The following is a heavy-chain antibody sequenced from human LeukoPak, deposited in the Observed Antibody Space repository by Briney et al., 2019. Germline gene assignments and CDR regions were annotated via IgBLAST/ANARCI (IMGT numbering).Heavy chain of an antibody. CDR3: ARPGVGFDY. CDR1: GFTFTSYW. V-gene: IGHV3-74*01. CDR2: ISSDGSIT. Sequence: GGSLRLSCAASGFTFTSYWMHWVRQAPGKGLVWLSRISSDGSITSYADSVEGRFTISRDNAKSTVYLQMNSLRAEDTAVYYCARPGVGFDYWGQGALVTVSS. J-gene: IGHJ4*02.